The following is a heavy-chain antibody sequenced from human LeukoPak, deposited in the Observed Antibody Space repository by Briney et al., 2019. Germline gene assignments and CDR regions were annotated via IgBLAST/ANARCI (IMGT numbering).Heavy chain of an antibody. CDR3: ARAKGGSVYYFDY. CDR2: IWSDGSEK. D-gene: IGHD5/OR15-5a*01. Sequence: PGRSLRLSCAASGFSFSGYGMHWVRQTPGKGLEWVAVIWSDGSEKYYADSVKGRFTISRDNSKNTLFLQMNSLRGEDTAVYYCARAKGGSVYYFDYWGQGTLVTVSS. V-gene: IGHV3-33*01. J-gene: IGHJ4*02. CDR1: GFSFSGYG.